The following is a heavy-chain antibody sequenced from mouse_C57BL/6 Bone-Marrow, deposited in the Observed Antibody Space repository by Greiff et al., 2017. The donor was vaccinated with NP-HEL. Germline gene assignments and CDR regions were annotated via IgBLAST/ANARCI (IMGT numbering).Heavy chain of an antibody. J-gene: IGHJ3*01. CDR1: GYTFTSYG. V-gene: IGHV1-81*01. CDR2: IYPRSGNT. Sequence: QVQLQQSGAELARPGASVKLSCKASGYTFTSYGISWVKQRTGQGLEWIGEIYPRSGNTYYNEKFKGKATLTADKSSSTAYMELRRLTSEDSAVYCCAREGGLSWFAYWGQGTLVTVSA. CDR3: AREGGLSWFAY. D-gene: IGHD3-3*01.